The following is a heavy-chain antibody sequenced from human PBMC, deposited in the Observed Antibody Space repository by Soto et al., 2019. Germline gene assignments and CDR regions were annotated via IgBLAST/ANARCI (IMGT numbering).Heavy chain of an antibody. Sequence: EVQLVDSGGGLVQPGGSLRLSCAASGFIFSNYVMSWVRQAPGKGLEWVSSISDSGGTSYYADSVKGRFTISRDNYKNKLYLQMNTLRAEDTAIYYIAKHPRALLTFDYWGQGTLVTVSS. D-gene: IGHD1-26*01. CDR3: AKHPRALLTFDY. CDR2: ISDSGGTS. V-gene: IGHV3-23*04. J-gene: IGHJ4*02. CDR1: GFIFSNYV.